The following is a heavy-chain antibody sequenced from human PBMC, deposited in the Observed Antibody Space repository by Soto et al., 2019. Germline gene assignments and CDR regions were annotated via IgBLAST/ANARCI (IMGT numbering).Heavy chain of an antibody. J-gene: IGHJ4*01. CDR2: ISASGGST. V-gene: IGHV3-23*01. CDR1: GFTFSNFA. Sequence: EVQLLESGGHLVQPGGSLRLSCAASGFTFSNFAMSWVRQAPGKGLEWVSGISASGGSTNYADSVRGRFTISRDNSENTLFLEMNSLRGEDTAVYYCAKALVVVAPASKFDDWSHGTLVTVSS. D-gene: IGHD2-15*01. CDR3: AKALVVVAPASKFDD.